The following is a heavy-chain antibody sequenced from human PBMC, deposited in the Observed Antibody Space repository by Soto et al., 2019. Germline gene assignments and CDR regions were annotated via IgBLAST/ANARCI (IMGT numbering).Heavy chain of an antibody. J-gene: IGHJ4*02. CDR2: ISAYNGNT. CDR3: FGAAQPYYFDY. V-gene: IGHV1-18*01. Sequence: QVQLVQSGAEVKKPGASVKVSCKASGYTFTSYGISWVRQAPGQGLEWMGWISAYNGNTNYAQKLQGRVTMTTDTATSTGYMDVGSPRSDGTAVYFCFGAAQPYYFDYWGQGTLVTVSS. CDR1: GYTFTSYG. D-gene: IGHD1-26*01.